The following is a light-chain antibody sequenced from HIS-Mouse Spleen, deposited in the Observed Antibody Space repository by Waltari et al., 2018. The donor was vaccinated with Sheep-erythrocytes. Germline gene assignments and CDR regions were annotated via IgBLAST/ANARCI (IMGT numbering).Light chain of an antibody. CDR3: QQRSNWYT. Sequence: EIVLTQSPATLSLSPGERATLSCRASQSVSSYLAWYQQKPGEAPRLLVYDASTRATVIPASFSGSEPWTDFTLTISSLEPEDCAGYYCQQRSNWYTFGQGTKLEIK. J-gene: IGKJ2*01. CDR2: DAS. V-gene: IGKV3-11*01. CDR1: QSVSSY.